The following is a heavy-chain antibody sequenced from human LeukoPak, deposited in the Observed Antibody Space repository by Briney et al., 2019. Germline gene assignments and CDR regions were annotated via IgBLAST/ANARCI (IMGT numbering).Heavy chain of an antibody. CDR3: ARGRVSSSTWYSTYYYYFYTDV. Sequence: SETLSLTCSVSDDSITMYYWTWIRQPPGKGLEWIGYVDHTGSTNFNPSLNGRVSISRDTTKNLLSLTLRSVTAADTAVYFCARGRVSSSTWYSTYYYYFYTDVWGKGTTVTVSS. V-gene: IGHV4-59*01. CDR1: DDSITMYY. J-gene: IGHJ6*03. CDR2: VDHTGST. D-gene: IGHD1-1*01.